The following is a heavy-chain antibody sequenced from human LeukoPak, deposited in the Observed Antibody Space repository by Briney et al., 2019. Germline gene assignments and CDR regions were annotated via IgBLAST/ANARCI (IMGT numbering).Heavy chain of an antibody. D-gene: IGHD3-10*01. V-gene: IGHV3-74*01. J-gene: IGHJ4*02. Sequence: GGSLRLSCAASGFTFSDFWMHWVRQAPGKGLVWVSRINSGGTVTNYADSVKGRLTISRDNAKNSLYLQMNSLRAEDTAVYYCARDPLWFGELNYYWGQGTLVTVSS. CDR2: INSGGTVT. CDR1: GFTFSDFW. CDR3: ARDPLWFGELNYY.